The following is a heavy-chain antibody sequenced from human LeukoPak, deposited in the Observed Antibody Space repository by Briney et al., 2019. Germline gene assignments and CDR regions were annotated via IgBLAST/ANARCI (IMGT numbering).Heavy chain of an antibody. D-gene: IGHD2-8*02. CDR2: ISYDGSSK. J-gene: IGHJ6*02. CDR3: AREVVLGHRHYYYGMDV. V-gene: IGHV3-30-3*01. Sequence: GGSLRLSCAASGFTFSSYAMHWVRQAPGKGLEWVAVISYDGSSKYYADSVKGRFTISRDNSKNTMYLQMNSLRAEDTAVYYCAREVVLGHRHYYYGMDVWGQGTTVTVSS. CDR1: GFTFSSYA.